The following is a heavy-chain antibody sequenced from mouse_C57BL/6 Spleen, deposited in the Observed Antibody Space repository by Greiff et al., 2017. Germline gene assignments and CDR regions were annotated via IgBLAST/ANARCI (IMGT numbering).Heavy chain of an antibody. CDR3: ARKYDYYFDY. V-gene: IGHV1-76*01. J-gene: IGHJ2*01. Sequence: VQLQQSGAELVRPGASVKLSCKASGYTFTDYYINWVKQRPGQGLEWIARIYPGSGNTYYNEKFKGKATLTAEKSSSTAYMQLSSLTSEDSAVYFCARKYDYYFDYWGQGTTLTVSS. CDR1: GYTFTDYY. CDR2: IYPGSGNT. D-gene: IGHD2-4*01.